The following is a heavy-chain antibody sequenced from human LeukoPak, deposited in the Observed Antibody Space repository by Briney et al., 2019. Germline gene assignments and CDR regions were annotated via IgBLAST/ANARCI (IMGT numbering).Heavy chain of an antibody. V-gene: IGHV3-9*01. Sequence: PGRSLRFSCAASGFTFDDYAMHWVRHAPGKGLEWVSGISWNSGSIGYADSVKGRFTISRDNAKNSLYLQMNSLRAEDTALYYCVAFDIWGQGTMVTVSS. CDR1: GFTFDDYA. CDR3: VAFDI. J-gene: IGHJ3*02. CDR2: ISWNSGSI.